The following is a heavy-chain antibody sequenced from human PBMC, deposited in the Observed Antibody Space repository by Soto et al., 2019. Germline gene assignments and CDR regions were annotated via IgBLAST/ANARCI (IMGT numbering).Heavy chain of an antibody. Sequence: GGSLRLSCAASGFTFSSYSMNWVRQAPGKGLEWVSSISSSSSYIYYADSVKGRFTISRDNAKNSLYLQMNSLRAEDTDVYYCARDRGLNIVVVPAAMRYYYYGMDVWGQGTTVTVSS. CDR2: ISSSSSYI. CDR1: GFTFSSYS. V-gene: IGHV3-21*01. D-gene: IGHD2-2*01. CDR3: ARDRGLNIVVVPAAMRYYYYGMDV. J-gene: IGHJ6*02.